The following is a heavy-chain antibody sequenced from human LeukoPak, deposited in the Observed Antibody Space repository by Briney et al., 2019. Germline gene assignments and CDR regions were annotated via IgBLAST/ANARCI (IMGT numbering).Heavy chain of an antibody. CDR1: GFTFSSYS. CDR2: ISSSSSYI. D-gene: IGHD3-22*01. Sequence: PGGSLRLSCAASGFTFSSYSMNWVRQAPGKGLEWVSSISSSSSYIYYAGSVKGRFTISRDNAKNSLYLQMNSLRAEDTAVYYCARGQSYYSPFDYWGQGTLVTVSS. J-gene: IGHJ4*02. V-gene: IGHV3-21*01. CDR3: ARGQSYYSPFDY.